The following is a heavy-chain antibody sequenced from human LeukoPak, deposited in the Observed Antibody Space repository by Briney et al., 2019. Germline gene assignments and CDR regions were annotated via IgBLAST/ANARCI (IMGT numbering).Heavy chain of an antibody. J-gene: IGHJ4*02. CDR3: AKTLGISGIEVAGYFDY. CDR1: GFTFNNYN. Sequence: GGSLRLSCATSGFTFNNYNMNWVRQAPGRALEWVSSITSSGTYIFYADSVKGRFTISRDNSKNTVYLQMNSLRTEDTAVYYCAKTLGISGIEVAGYFDYWGQGTLVTVSS. V-gene: IGHV3-21*01. CDR2: ITSSGTYI. D-gene: IGHD6-19*01.